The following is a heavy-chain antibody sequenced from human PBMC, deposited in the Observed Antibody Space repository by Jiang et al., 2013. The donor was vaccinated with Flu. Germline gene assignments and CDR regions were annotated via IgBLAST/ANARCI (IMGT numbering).Heavy chain of an antibody. V-gene: IGHV4-39*01. CDR2: IYSGST. CDR1: GDSISSSSCY. Sequence: LLKPSETLSLTCAVSGDSISSSSCYWGWIRQPPGKGLEWIASIYSGSTYYNPSLKSRVTISVDTSKNQFSLKLSSVTAADTAVYYCASRPGNWFDPWGQGTLVTVSS. CDR3: ASRPGNWFDP. J-gene: IGHJ5*02.